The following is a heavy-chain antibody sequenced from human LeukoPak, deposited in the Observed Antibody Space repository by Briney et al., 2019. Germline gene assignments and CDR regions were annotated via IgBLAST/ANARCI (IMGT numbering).Heavy chain of an antibody. CDR2: IYKSGSN. CDR3: ARAFFSSAYYPNWLDP. Sequence: SETLSLTCTVSGGSISTYYWSWIWQPPGKGLEWIGYIYKSGSNNYNPALKSRVTMSVDTSKNQFSLKLSSVTAADTAVYYCARAFFSSAYYPNWLDPWGQGTLVTVSS. J-gene: IGHJ5*02. CDR1: GGSISTYY. D-gene: IGHD3-22*01. V-gene: IGHV4-59*01.